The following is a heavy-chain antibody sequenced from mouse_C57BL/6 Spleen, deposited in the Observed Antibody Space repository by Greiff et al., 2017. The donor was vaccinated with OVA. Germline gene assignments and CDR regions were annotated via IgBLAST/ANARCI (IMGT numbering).Heavy chain of an antibody. Sequence: VQLQQSGAELVRPGASVKLSCTASGFNITDYYMHWVKQRPEQGLEWIGRIDPEDGDTEYAPKFQGKATMTADTSSNTAYLQLSSLTSEDTAVYYCTSYYYGSSYAYWGQGTLVTVSA. J-gene: IGHJ3*01. CDR2: IDPEDGDT. CDR1: GFNITDYY. CDR3: TSYYYGSSYAY. V-gene: IGHV14-1*01. D-gene: IGHD1-1*01.